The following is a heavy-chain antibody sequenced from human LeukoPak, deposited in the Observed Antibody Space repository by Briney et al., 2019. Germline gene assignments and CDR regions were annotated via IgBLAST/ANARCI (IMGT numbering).Heavy chain of an antibody. Sequence: MSSETLSLTCPVSGGSTTINGYYWAWIRQPPGKGLEWIGSIYYNGNTYYNPSLKSRVTISADTSTNHFSLKLTSVTAADTAVYYCGRHVQAPSFDPWGQGTLVTVSS. CDR2: IYYNGNT. J-gene: IGHJ5*02. CDR1: GGSTTINGYY. D-gene: IGHD1-1*01. CDR3: GRHVQAPSFDP. V-gene: IGHV4-39*01.